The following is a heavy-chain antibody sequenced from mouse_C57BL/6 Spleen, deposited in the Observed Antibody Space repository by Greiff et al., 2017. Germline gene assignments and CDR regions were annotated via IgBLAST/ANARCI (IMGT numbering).Heavy chain of an antibody. V-gene: IGHV1-22*01. CDR3: ANGYYVYYAMDY. CDR1: GYTFTDYN. CDR2: INPNNGGT. J-gene: IGHJ4*01. D-gene: IGHD2-3*01. Sequence: EVQLQQSGPELVKPGASVKMSCKASGYTFTDYNMHWVKQSHGKSLEWIGYINPNNGGTSYNQKFKGKATLTVNKSSSTAYMEHRSLTSEDYAVYYCANGYYVYYAMDYWGQGTSVTVSS.